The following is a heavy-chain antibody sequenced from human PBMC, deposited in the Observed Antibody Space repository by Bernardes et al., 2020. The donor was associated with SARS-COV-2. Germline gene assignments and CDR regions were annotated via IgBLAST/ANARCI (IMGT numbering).Heavy chain of an antibody. V-gene: IGHV4-59*01. D-gene: IGHD6-13*01. CDR3: ARVVSSYYYYYMDV. CDR2: IYYSGST. CDR1: GGSISSYY. J-gene: IGHJ6*03. Sequence: LSLTCTVSGGSISSYYWSWIRQPPGKGLEWIGYIYYSGSTNYNPSLKSRVTISVDTSKNQFSLKLSSVTAADTAVYYCARVVSSYYYYYMDVWGKGTTVTVSS.